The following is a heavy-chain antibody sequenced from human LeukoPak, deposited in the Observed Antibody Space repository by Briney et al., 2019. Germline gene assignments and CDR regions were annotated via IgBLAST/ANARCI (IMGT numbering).Heavy chain of an antibody. CDR1: GFTFSSYW. Sequence: GGSLRLSCTASGFTFSSYWMHWVRQAPGKGLVWVSRINTDGSRTSYADSVKGRFTISRDNAKNTLYLQMNSLRAEDTAVYYCAREGSAAGIDDAFDIWGQRTMVTVSS. J-gene: IGHJ3*02. D-gene: IGHD6-13*01. CDR2: INTDGSRT. V-gene: IGHV3-74*01. CDR3: AREGSAAGIDDAFDI.